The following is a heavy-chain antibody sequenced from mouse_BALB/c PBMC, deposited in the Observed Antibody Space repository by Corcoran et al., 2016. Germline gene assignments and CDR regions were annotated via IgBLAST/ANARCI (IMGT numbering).Heavy chain of an antibody. CDR3: ARGWPFAY. Sequence: EVQRQPSGPALVKPGASVKMSCKASGSTIPSFVMHWVKQKPGQGLAWIGYINPYNDGTKYNEKFKGKATLTSDQSSSTAYMEPSSLTSEDSAVYYCARGWPFAYWGQGTLVTVSA. D-gene: IGHD2-3*01. CDR2: INPYNDGT. J-gene: IGHJ3*01. V-gene: IGHV1S136*01. CDR1: GSTIPSFV.